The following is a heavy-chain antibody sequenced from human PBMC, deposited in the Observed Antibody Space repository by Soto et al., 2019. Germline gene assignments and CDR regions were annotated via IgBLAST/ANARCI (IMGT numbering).Heavy chain of an antibody. V-gene: IGHV6-1*01. CDR1: GDSVSSYSAA. J-gene: IGHJ5*02. CDR3: ERDRYSISGCCAP. CDR2: TYYRSRFFS. Sequence: PSQTLSLTCAISGDSVSSYSAAWNWIRQSPSGGLEWLGRTYYRSRFFSDYAESVKSRIIINPDTSKNQFSLQLKSVTPEDTAVNYCERDRYSISGCCAPWGHGPPLTVPS. D-gene: IGHD3-10*01.